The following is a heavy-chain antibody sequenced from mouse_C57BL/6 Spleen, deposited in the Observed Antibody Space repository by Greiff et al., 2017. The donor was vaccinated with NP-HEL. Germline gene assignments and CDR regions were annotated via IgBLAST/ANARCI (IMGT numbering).Heavy chain of an antibody. Sequence: EVQLVESEGGLVQPGSSMKLSCTASGFTFSDYYMAWVRQVPEKGLEWVANINYDGSSTYYLDSLKSRFIISRDNAKNILYLQMSSLKSEDTATYYCARDRNWDGVLDYWGQSTTLTVSS. V-gene: IGHV5-16*01. CDR1: GFTFSDYY. CDR2: INYDGSST. J-gene: IGHJ2*01. CDR3: ARDRNWDGVLDY. D-gene: IGHD4-1*01.